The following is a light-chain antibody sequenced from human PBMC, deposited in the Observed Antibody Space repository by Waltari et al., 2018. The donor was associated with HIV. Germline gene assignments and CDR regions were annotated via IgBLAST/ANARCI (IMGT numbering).Light chain of an antibody. J-gene: IGLJ2*01. CDR1: HIGSKS. V-gene: IGLV3-21*04. CDR3: QVWDSSSDHPV. Sequence: SYVLTQPPSVSVAPGKTARITWGGNHIGSKSVHWYQQKPGQAPVLVIYYDSDRPSGIPERFSGSNSGNTATLTISRVEAGDEADYYCQVWDSSSDHPVFGGGTKLTVL. CDR2: YDS.